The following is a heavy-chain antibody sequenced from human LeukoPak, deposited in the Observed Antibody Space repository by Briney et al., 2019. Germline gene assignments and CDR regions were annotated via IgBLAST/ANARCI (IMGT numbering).Heavy chain of an antibody. CDR1: GGSISSGGYY. J-gene: IGHJ3*02. CDR3: ARVGMITLGGAFDI. Sequence: SETLSLTCTVSGGSISSGGYYWSWIRQHPGKGLEWIGYIYYSGSTYYNPSLKSRVTISVDTSKNQFSLKLSSVTAADTAVYYCARVGMITLGGAFDIWGQGTMVTVSS. CDR2: IYYSGST. V-gene: IGHV4-31*03. D-gene: IGHD3-16*01.